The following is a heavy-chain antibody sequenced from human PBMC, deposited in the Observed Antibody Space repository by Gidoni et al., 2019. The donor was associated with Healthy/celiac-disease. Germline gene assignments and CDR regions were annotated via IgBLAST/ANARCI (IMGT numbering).Heavy chain of an antibody. D-gene: IGHD3-3*01. CDR2: IYYSGST. CDR3: ARGTYDFWSGYLGWADY. V-gene: IGHV4-30-4*01. Sequence: QVQLQESGPGLVKPSQTLYLTCTVSGCSISSGDYYWSWIRQPPGKGLEWIGYIYYSGSTYYNPSLKSRVTISVDTSKNQFSLKLSSVTAADTAVYYCARGTYDFWSGYLGWADYWGQGTLVTVSS. CDR1: GCSISSGDYY. J-gene: IGHJ4*02.